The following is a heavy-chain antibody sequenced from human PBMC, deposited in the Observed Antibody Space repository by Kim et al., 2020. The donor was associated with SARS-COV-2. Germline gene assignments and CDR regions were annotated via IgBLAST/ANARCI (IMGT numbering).Heavy chain of an antibody. V-gene: IGHV4-39*01. D-gene: IGHD2-21*02. CDR1: GGSISSSSYY. Sequence: SETLSLTCTVSGGSISSSSYYWGWIRQPPGKGLEWIGSIYYSGSTYYNPSLKSRVTISVDTSKNQFSLKLSSVTAADTAVYYCARIYGGNSKWGFDYWGQGTLVTVSS. J-gene: IGHJ4*02. CDR3: ARIYGGNSKWGFDY. CDR2: IYYSGST.